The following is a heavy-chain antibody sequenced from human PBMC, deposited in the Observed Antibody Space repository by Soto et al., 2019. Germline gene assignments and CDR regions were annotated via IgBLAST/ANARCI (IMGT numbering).Heavy chain of an antibody. Sequence: GASVKVPCKASGYTFTSYDIYWVRQATGQGLEWMGWMNPNTGNSGYAQKFQGRVTMTSDTSISTAHMELSSLRSDDTAVYYCARRAETNGWNGFGADKYYFDFWGQGTLVTVSS. D-gene: IGHD1-1*01. CDR2: MNPNTGNS. V-gene: IGHV1-8*01. J-gene: IGHJ4*02. CDR3: ARRAETNGWNGFGADKYYFDF. CDR1: GYTFTSYD.